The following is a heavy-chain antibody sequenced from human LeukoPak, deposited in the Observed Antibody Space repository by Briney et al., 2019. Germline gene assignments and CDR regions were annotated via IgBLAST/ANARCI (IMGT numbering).Heavy chain of an antibody. V-gene: IGHV3-53*01. CDR1: GLTVSSNC. D-gene: IGHD3-16*01. CDR3: ARVGRGSVYFDY. J-gene: IGHJ4*02. CDR2: IYSGGST. Sequence: GGSLRLSCAASGLTVSSNCMSWVRQAPGKGLEWVSFIYSGGSTYYTDSVKGRFTISRDNAKNSLYLQMNSLRAEDTAVYYCARVGRGSVYFDYWGQGTLVTVSS.